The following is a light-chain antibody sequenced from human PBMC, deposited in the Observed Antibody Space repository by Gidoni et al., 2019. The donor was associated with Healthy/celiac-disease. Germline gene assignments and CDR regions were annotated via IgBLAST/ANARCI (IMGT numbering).Light chain of an antibody. Sequence: QPASVSGSPGQSITISCTGTSSDVGGYNYVSWYQQHPGKAPKLMIYDVSNRPSGVSNRFSGSKSGNTASLTISGLQAEDEADYYCSSYTSSSTLGVFGGGTKLTVL. CDR2: DVS. V-gene: IGLV2-14*01. CDR1: SSDVGGYNY. CDR3: SSYTSSSTLGV. J-gene: IGLJ2*01.